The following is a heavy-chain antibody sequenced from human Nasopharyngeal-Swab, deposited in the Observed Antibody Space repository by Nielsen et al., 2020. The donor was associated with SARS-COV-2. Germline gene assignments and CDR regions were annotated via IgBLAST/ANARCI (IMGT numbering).Heavy chain of an antibody. CDR1: GFTFSTYI. V-gene: IGHV3-23*01. CDR2: ITGSDGTT. D-gene: IGHD2-21*01. J-gene: IGHJ4*02. Sequence: GESLKISCAASGFTFSTYIMSWVRQAPGKGLEWVSAITGSDGTTTYAESVKGRFTISRDNSKNTLYLQMNSLRAEDTAIYYCAKHKVSCGGDCYTIPDYWGQGTLVTVSS. CDR3: AKHKVSCGGDCYTIPDY.